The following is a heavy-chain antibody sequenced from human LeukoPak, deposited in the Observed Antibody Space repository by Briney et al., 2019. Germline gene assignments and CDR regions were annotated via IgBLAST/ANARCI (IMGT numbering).Heavy chain of an antibody. D-gene: IGHD3-10*01. CDR1: GFTFSNYA. V-gene: IGHV3-30-3*01. CDR2: ISDDGSRQ. CDR3: VKDRTGTYTLGY. J-gene: IGHJ4*02. Sequence: GGSLRLSCAATGFTFSNYAIHWGRQAPGKRLEWVAFISDDGSRQHYADSVKGRFTISRDNSKNTLNLQMNSLRAEDTAVYYCVKDRTGTYTLGYWGQGTLVTVSS.